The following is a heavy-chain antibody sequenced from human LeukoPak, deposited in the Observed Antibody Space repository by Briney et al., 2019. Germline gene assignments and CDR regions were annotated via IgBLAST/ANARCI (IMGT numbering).Heavy chain of an antibody. CDR1: GFTFSSYA. D-gene: IGHD3-22*01. V-gene: IGHV3-23*01. J-gene: IGHJ4*02. CDR3: AKTPIWDYDSSGYSY. Sequence: PGGSLRLSCAASGFTFSSYAMSWVRQAPGKGLEWVSVISGSGGSTYYADSVKGRFTISRDNSKNTLYLQMNSLRAEDTAVYYCAKTPIWDYDSSGYSYWGQGTLVTVSS. CDR2: ISGSGGST.